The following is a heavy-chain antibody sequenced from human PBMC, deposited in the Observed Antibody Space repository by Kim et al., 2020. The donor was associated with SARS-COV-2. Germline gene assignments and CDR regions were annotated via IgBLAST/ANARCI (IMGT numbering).Heavy chain of an antibody. D-gene: IGHD3-9*01. V-gene: IGHV3-15*01. CDR3: TTSLRYFDWLLAFDY. CDR1: GFTFSNAW. Sequence: GGSLRLSCAASGFTFSNAWMSWVRQAPGKGLEWVGRIKSKTDGGTTDYAAPVKGRFTISRDDSKNTLYLQMNSLKTEDTAVYYCTTSLRYFDWLLAFDYWGQGTLVTVSS. J-gene: IGHJ4*02. CDR2: IKSKTDGGTT.